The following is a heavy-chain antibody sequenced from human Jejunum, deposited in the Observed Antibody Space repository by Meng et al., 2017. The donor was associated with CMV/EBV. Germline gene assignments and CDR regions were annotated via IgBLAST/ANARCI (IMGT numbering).Heavy chain of an antibody. CDR3: AREKFCTPACSSVFDH. CDR1: GLSVSDNY. V-gene: IGHV3-53*01. CDR2: LYAFGTT. J-gene: IGHJ4*02. D-gene: IGHD2-8*01. Sequence: GLSVSDNYMSWVRRAPGKGLEWVAGLYAFGTTSYADSVKGRFTFSRDSSKNTLYLQMDSLRAEDTAVYYCAREKFCTPACSSVFDHWGQGTLVTVSS.